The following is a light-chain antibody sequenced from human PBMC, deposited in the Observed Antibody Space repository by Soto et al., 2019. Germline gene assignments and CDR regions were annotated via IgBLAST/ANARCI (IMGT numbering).Light chain of an antibody. CDR1: QSVSSN. CDR2: DAS. V-gene: IGKV3-15*01. J-gene: IGKJ3*01. Sequence: EIVMTQSPATLSLSPGESVTLSCRASQSVSSNLAWYQHKPGQAPRLLIYDASIRATGVPARFSGSGSGTEYTLTITSLQSEDFAVYYCQQHDKWPPTFGPGSKVDIK. CDR3: QQHDKWPPT.